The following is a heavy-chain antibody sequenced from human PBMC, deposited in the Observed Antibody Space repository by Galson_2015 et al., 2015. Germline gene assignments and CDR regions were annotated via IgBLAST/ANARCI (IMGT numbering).Heavy chain of an antibody. D-gene: IGHD3-22*01. CDR1: GGSFSGYY. CDR2: INHSGST. CDR3: ARRRDSSGYIMLGGWFDP. Sequence: LSLTCAVYGGSFSGYYWSWIRQPPGKGLEWIGEINHSGSTNYNPSLKSRVTISVDTSKNQFSLKLSSVTAADTAVYYCARRRDSSGYIMLGGWFDPWGQGTLVTVSS. J-gene: IGHJ5*02. V-gene: IGHV4-34*01.